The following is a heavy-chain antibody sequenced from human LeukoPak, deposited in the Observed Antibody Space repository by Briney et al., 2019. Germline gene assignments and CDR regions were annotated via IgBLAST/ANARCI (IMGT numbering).Heavy chain of an antibody. Sequence: GGSLRLSCAASGFTFSSYGMHWVRQAPGKGLEWVSSISSSSSYIYYADSVKGRFTISRDNAKNSLYLQMNSLRAEDTAVYYCARIPTYYDSSGHLDAFDIWGQGTMVTVSS. CDR1: GFTFSSYG. V-gene: IGHV3-21*01. D-gene: IGHD3-22*01. CDR2: ISSSSSYI. CDR3: ARIPTYYDSSGHLDAFDI. J-gene: IGHJ3*02.